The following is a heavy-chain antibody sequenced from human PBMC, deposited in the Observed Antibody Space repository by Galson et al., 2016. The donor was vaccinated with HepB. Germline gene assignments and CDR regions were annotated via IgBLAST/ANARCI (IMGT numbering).Heavy chain of an antibody. D-gene: IGHD3-3*01. Sequence: SVKVSCKASNYTFTNYGISWVRQAPGQGLEWMGWISAYNGHTNYAQKLQGRITLTTDTSTNTAYMELRGLRSDDTAVYYCARAIGGYDFWTVSSDQKDWFGPWGQGTLVTVSS. V-gene: IGHV1-18*01. CDR1: NYTFTNYG. J-gene: IGHJ5*02. CDR3: ARAIGGYDFWTVSSDQKDWFGP. CDR2: ISAYNGHT.